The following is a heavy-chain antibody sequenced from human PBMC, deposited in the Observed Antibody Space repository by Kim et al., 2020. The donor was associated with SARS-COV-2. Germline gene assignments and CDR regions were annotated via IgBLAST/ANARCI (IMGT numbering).Heavy chain of an antibody. D-gene: IGHD3-16*01. CDR2: STI. V-gene: IGHV3-48*03. J-gene: IGHJ4*02. Sequence: STIYDADSVKGRFTISRDNAKNSLYRKMNSLRAEDTAVYYCARTPGGGGYWGQGTLVTVSS. CDR3: ARTPGGGGY.